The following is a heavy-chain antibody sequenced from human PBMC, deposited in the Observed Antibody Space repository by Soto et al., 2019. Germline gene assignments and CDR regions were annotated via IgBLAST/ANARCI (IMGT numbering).Heavy chain of an antibody. CDR1: GFTFSSYS. D-gene: IGHD4-17*01. Sequence: GGSLRLSCAASGFTFSSYSMNWVRQAPGKGLEWVSSISSSSSYIYYADSVKGRFTISRDNAKNSLYLQMNRLRAEDTAVYYCARLGLRPRIDYWGQGTLVTVSS. CDR2: ISSSSSYI. CDR3: ARLGLRPRIDY. V-gene: IGHV3-21*01. J-gene: IGHJ4*02.